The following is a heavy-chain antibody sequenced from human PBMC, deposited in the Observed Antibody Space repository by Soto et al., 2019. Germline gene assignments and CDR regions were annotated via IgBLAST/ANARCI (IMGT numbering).Heavy chain of an antibody. CDR3: ARQDRAYSYDIKDWFDP. CDR1: GGSIRSGDYY. Sequence: SETLSLTCTVSGGSIRSGDYYWSWIRQPPGKGLEWIGYIYYSGSTNYNPSLKSRVTISVDTSKNQFSLKLSSVTAADTAVYYCARQDRAYSYDIKDWFDPWGQGTLVTVSS. V-gene: IGHV4-30-4*01. J-gene: IGHJ5*02. D-gene: IGHD3-22*01. CDR2: IYYSGST.